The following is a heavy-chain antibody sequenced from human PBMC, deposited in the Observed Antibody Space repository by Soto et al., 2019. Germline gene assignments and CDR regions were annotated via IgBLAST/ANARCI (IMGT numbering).Heavy chain of an antibody. V-gene: IGHV1-8*01. J-gene: IGHJ4*02. Sequence: ASVKVSCKASGYTFTSYDINWVRQATGQGLEWMGWMKPNRGNTGYAQKFQGRVTMTRNTSISTAYIELSSLRSEDTAVYYCARGPPTNYDFWSGYNSPDYWGQGTLVTVSS. CDR2: MKPNRGNT. CDR3: ARGPPTNYDFWSGYNSPDY. D-gene: IGHD3-3*01. CDR1: GYTFTSYD.